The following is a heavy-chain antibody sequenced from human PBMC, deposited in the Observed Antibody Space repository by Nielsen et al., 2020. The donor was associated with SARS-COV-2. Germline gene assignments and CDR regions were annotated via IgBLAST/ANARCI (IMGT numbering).Heavy chain of an antibody. CDR3: ARDDGDSYYYYYGMDV. V-gene: IGHV3-11*05. CDR1: GFTFSDYY. J-gene: IGHJ6*02. D-gene: IGHD4-17*01. CDR2: ISSSSSYT. Sequence: GESLKISCAASGFTFSDYYMSWIRQAPGKGLEWVSYISSSSSYTNYADSVKGRFTISRDNAKNSLYLQMNSLRAEDTAVYYCARDDGDSYYYYYGMDVWGQGTTVTVSS.